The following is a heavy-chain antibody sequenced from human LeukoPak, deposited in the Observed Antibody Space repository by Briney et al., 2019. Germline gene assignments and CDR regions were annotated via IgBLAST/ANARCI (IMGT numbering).Heavy chain of an antibody. CDR1: GYSFPSYW. Sequence: GESLKISCKGSGYSFPSYWIGWVRQMPGKGLEWMGIIYPGDSDTRYSPSFQGQVTISADKSISTAYLQWSSLKASDTAMYYCARRAYYDSSGYYRYFDYWGQGTLVTVSS. D-gene: IGHD3-22*01. CDR3: ARRAYYDSSGYYRYFDY. V-gene: IGHV5-51*01. CDR2: IYPGDSDT. J-gene: IGHJ4*02.